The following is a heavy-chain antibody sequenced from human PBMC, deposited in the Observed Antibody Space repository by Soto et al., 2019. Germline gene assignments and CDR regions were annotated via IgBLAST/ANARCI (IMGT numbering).Heavy chain of an antibody. CDR2: IRSKAYGGTT. CDR1: GFTFSSYS. D-gene: IGHD3-3*01. J-gene: IGHJ6*02. Sequence: PGGSLRLSCAASGFTFSSYSMNWVRQAPGKGLEWVGFIRSKAYGGTTEYAASVKGRFTISRDDSKSIAYLQMNSLKTEDTAVYYCTRESQVTTFYGMDVWGQGTTVTVSS. V-gene: IGHV3-49*04. CDR3: TRESQVTTFYGMDV.